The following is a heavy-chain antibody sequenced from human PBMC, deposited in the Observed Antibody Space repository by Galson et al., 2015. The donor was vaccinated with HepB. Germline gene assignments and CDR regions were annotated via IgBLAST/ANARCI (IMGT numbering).Heavy chain of an antibody. CDR2: ISYDGSNK. Sequence: SLRLSCAASGFTFSSYAMHWVRQAPGKGLEWVAVISYDGSNKYYADSVKGRFTISRDNSKNTLYLQMNSLRAEDTAVYYCARDRGYGSGPLDYWGQGTLVTVSS. V-gene: IGHV3-30*04. CDR1: GFTFSSYA. D-gene: IGHD3-10*01. J-gene: IGHJ4*02. CDR3: ARDRGYGSGPLDY.